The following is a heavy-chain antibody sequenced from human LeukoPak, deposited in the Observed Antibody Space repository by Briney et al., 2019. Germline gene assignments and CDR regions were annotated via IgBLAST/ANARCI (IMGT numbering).Heavy chain of an antibody. J-gene: IGHJ4*02. Sequence: SETLSLTCAVSGYSISSGYYWGWIRPPPGKGLEWIGSIYHSGSTYYNPSLKSRVTISVDTSKNQFSLKLSSVTAADTAVYYCARLSTSCHDYWGQGTLVTVPS. V-gene: IGHV4-38-2*01. CDR1: GYSISSGYY. CDR3: ARLSTSCHDY. CDR2: IYHSGST. D-gene: IGHD2-2*01.